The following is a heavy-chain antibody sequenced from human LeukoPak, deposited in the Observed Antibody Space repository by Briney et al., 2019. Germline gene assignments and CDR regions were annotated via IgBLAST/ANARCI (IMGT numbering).Heavy chain of an antibody. J-gene: IGHJ4*02. CDR2: ISGSGGST. CDR3: AQDPPRRGAGTGVY. D-gene: IGHD1-1*01. Sequence: GRSLRLSCAACGFTFRIYAVRWVRQAPGRGLEGVSGISGSGGSTYYADSRKGRYTISRDNSKNTQYLQMNSLRAEDTAVYYCAQDPPRRGAGTGVYWGQGTLVTVSS. CDR1: GFTFRIYA. V-gene: IGHV3-23*01.